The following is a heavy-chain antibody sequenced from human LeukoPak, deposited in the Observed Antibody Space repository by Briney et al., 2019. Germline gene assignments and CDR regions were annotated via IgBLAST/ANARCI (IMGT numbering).Heavy chain of an antibody. Sequence: SETLSLTCTVSGGTISSSTYYWAWIRQPPGKGLEWIATIHHSGSTYYKPSLRSGVTISVDTSRNQFSLKLSSVTVADTAVYYCARLGGYYDPPGYWGQGTLVTVSS. CDR3: ARLGGYYDPPGY. CDR1: GGTISSSTYY. J-gene: IGHJ4*02. CDR2: IHHSGST. D-gene: IGHD3-22*01. V-gene: IGHV4-39*01.